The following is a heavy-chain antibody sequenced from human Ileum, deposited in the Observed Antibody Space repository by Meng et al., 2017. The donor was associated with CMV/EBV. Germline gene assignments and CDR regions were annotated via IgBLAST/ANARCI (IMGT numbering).Heavy chain of an antibody. CDR2: IYYSGSP. J-gene: IGHJ4*02. Sequence: GQRQHSGHGLVKTSPTLSLTCSFSGGAITSGHYYCSWIRQPPGRGLEWIGYIYYSGSPYYKPSLKSRVTISLDTSKNQFSLNLRSVTATDSAVYYCVRQVVAASFDYWGQGALVTVSS. V-gene: IGHV4-30-4*08. CDR3: VRQVVAASFDY. CDR1: GGAITSGHYY. D-gene: IGHD2-15*01.